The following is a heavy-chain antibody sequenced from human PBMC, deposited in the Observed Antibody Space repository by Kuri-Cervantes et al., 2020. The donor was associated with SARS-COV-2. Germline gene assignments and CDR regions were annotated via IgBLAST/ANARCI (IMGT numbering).Heavy chain of an antibody. D-gene: IGHD6-13*01. V-gene: IGHV4-38-2*02. CDR2: IYHSGST. Sequence: SQTLSLTCAVSGYSISSGYYWGWIRQPPGKGLEWIGSIYHSGSTNYNPSLKSRVTISVDTSKNQFSLKLSSVTAADTAVYYCAREEGIAAAGTGYWGQGTLVTVSS. CDR3: AREEGIAAAGTGY. J-gene: IGHJ4*02. CDR1: GYSISSGYY.